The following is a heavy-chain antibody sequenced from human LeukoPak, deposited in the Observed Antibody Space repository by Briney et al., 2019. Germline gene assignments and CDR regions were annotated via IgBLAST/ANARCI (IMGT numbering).Heavy chain of an antibody. Sequence: ASVKVSCKASGGTFSSYAISWVRQAPGQGLEWMGRIIPILGIANYAQKFQGRVTITADKSTSTAYMELSSLRSEDTAVYYCATFTMVRGVIYFDYWGQGTLVTVSS. V-gene: IGHV1-69*04. CDR2: IIPILGIA. CDR1: GGTFSSYA. CDR3: ATFTMVRGVIYFDY. D-gene: IGHD3-10*01. J-gene: IGHJ4*02.